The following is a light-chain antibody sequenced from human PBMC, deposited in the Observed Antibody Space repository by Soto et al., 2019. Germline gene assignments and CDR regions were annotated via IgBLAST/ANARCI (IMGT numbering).Light chain of an antibody. CDR3: ASYTTSSTYV. CDR2: EVT. Sequence: QSALTQPASVSGSPGQSITISCTGTSIDVGGYNYVSWYQQVPGKAPKLIIYEVTNRPSGVSARFSGSRSGNTASLSISGLHADDEDDYYCASYTTSSTYVFGAGTKLTVL. J-gene: IGLJ1*01. CDR1: SIDVGGYNY. V-gene: IGLV2-14*01.